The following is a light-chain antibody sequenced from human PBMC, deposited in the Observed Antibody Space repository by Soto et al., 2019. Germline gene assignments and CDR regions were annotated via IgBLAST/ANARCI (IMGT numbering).Light chain of an antibody. CDR2: AAS. J-gene: IGKJ1*01. CDR3: QQLNSYPWT. Sequence: DIQLTQSPSFLSASVGDRVTITCRASQGISSYLAWYQQKPGKAPKLLIYAASTLQSGVPSRFSGSGSGREFTLTISSLQPEDVATYYCQQLNSYPWTFGQGTKVDIK. CDR1: QGISSY. V-gene: IGKV1-9*01.